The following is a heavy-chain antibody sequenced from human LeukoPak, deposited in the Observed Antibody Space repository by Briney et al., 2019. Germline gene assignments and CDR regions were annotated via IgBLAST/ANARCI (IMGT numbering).Heavy chain of an antibody. CDR1: GFTFSRYW. CDR3: ARVSVGRYYFDN. V-gene: IGHV3-7*01. J-gene: IGHJ4*02. CDR2: IKQDGSAQ. D-gene: IGHD3-3*02. Sequence: GGSLRLSCAASGFTFSRYWMNWVRQAPGKGLEWVANIKQDGSAQNYVDSVRGRFTISRDSAKNTLYLQMNSLRAEDTAVYYCARVSVGRYYFDNWGQGTPVTVS.